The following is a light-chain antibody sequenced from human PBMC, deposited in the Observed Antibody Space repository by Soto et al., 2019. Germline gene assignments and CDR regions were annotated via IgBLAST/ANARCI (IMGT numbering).Light chain of an antibody. V-gene: IGLV7-46*01. J-gene: IGLJ3*02. CDR2: DAS. CDR3: FLSYSGTNWV. CDR1: TGDVTSAHY. Sequence: QAVVTQEPSLTVSPGGTVTLTCGSSTGDVTSAHYPSWIQRKPGHAPKTLIYDASNKHSWTPARFSGSLLGGKAALTLSGAQPQDEADYYCFLSYSGTNWVFGGGTKVTVL.